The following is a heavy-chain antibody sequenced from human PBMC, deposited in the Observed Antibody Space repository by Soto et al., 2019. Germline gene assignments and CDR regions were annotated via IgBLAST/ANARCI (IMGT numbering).Heavy chain of an antibody. CDR3: ARAYEGDYLDY. D-gene: IGHD3-16*01. Sequence: PGGSLRLSCAASGFTCSSYAMHWVRQAPGKELEWVAVISYDGSNKYYAAYVKGRFTISRDNSKNTLYLQMNSLRAEDTVVYYCARAYEGDYLDYWGQGTLVTVSS. CDR1: GFTCSSYA. J-gene: IGHJ4*02. V-gene: IGHV3-30*01. CDR2: ISYDGSNK.